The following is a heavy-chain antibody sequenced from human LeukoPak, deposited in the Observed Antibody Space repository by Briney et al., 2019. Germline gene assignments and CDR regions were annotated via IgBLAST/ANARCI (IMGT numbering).Heavy chain of an antibody. CDR3: ATVEPRSGSYYFDY. Sequence: ASVKVSCKASGGTFSSYAISWVRQAPGQGLEWMGGIIPIFGTANYAQKFQGRVTITADESTSTAYMELSSLRSEDTAVYYCATVEPRSGSYYFDYWGQGTLVTVSS. J-gene: IGHJ4*02. D-gene: IGHD3-10*01. CDR1: GGTFSSYA. CDR2: IIPIFGTA. V-gene: IGHV1-69*13.